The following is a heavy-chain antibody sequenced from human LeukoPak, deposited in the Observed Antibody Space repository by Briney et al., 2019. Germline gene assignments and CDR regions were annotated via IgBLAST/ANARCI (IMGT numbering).Heavy chain of an antibody. D-gene: IGHD3-10*01. CDR1: GFTFSSYA. V-gene: IGHV3-30-3*01. Sequence: GGSLRLSCAASGFTFSSYAMHWVRQAPGEGLEWVAVISYDGSNKYYADSVKGRFTISRDNSKNTLYLQMNSLRAEDTAVYYCARGQGKDFDYWGQGTLVTVSS. CDR2: ISYDGSNK. CDR3: ARGQGKDFDY. J-gene: IGHJ4*02.